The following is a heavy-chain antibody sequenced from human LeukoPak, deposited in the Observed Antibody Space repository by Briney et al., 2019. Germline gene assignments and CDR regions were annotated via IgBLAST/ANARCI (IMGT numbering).Heavy chain of an antibody. Sequence: GGSLRLSCAASGFIFSDYYMTWIRQAPGKGLEWVSSISTTGTTTYYADSVKGRFTISRDNAKNSLYLQMNSLRAEDTAVYYCARRVYYGSGTSQYYFDYWGQGTLVTVSS. J-gene: IGHJ4*02. CDR3: ARRVYYGSGTSQYYFDY. D-gene: IGHD3-10*01. V-gene: IGHV3-11*01. CDR1: GFIFSDYY. CDR2: ISTTGTTT.